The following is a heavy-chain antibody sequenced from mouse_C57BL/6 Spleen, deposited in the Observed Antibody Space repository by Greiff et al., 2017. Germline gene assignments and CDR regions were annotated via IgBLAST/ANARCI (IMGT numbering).Heavy chain of an antibody. CDR3: VRFPYYYGSSYDAMDY. CDR1: GFSFNTYA. J-gene: IGHJ4*01. CDR2: IRSKSNNYAT. D-gene: IGHD1-1*01. V-gene: IGHV10-1*01. Sequence: EVKLMESGGGLVQPKGSLKLSCAASGFSFNTYAMNWVRQAPGKGLEWVARIRSKSNNYATYYADSVKDRFTISRDDSESMLYLQMNNLKTEDTAMYYCVRFPYYYGSSYDAMDYWGQGTSVTVSS.